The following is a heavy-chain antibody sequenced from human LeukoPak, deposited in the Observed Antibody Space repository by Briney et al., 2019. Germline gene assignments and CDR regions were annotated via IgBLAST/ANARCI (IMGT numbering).Heavy chain of an antibody. CDR3: TTEVDYDSSGYYSAYGLFDP. CDR1: GFTFRNAW. Sequence: GGSLRLSCAASGFTFRNAWMSWVRQAPGKGLEWVGRIKSKTDGGTTDYAAPVKGRFTISRDDSKNTLYLQMNSLKTEHTAVYYCTTEVDYDSSGYYSAYGLFDPWGQGTLVTVSS. J-gene: IGHJ5*02. V-gene: IGHV3-15*01. CDR2: IKSKTDGGTT. D-gene: IGHD3-22*01.